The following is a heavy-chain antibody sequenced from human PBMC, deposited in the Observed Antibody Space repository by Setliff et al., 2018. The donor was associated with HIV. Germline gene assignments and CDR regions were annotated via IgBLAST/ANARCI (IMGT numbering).Heavy chain of an antibody. CDR3: VRDLGVESLGGALAY. CDR2: VYYSGGT. Sequence: SETLSLTCSVSGGSISSYYWSWIRQPPGKGLEWIGCVYYSGGTNYNPSLRSRVTISVDTSKNHFSLKLSSVTAADTAVYYCVRDLGVESLGGALAYWGQGTLVTVSS. CDR1: GGSISSYY. D-gene: IGHD3-10*01. V-gene: IGHV4-59*08. J-gene: IGHJ4*02.